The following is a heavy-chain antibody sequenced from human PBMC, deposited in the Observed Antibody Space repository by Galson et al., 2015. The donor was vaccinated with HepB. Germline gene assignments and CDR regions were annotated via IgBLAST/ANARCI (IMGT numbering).Heavy chain of an antibody. V-gene: IGHV4-31*03. CDR1: GGSISSGGYY. J-gene: IGHJ4*02. CDR3: ARADYGDAYID. CDR2: VYYSGST. D-gene: IGHD4-17*01. Sequence: TLSLTCTVSGGSISSGGYYWSWIRQHPGKGLEWIGYVYYSGSTYYNPSLKSRVTISVDTSKNQFSLKLISVTAADTAVYYCARADYGDAYIDWGQGTLVTVSS.